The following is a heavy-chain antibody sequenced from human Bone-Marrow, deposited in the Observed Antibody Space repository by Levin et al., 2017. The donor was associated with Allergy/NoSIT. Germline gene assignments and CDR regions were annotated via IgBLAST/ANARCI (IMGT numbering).Heavy chain of an antibody. D-gene: IGHD1-7*01. Sequence: PGESLKISCATSGFTFSSYTMNWVRQAPGKGLEWVSSISSSGRYIYYADSIKGRFTISRDNAKNSMYLQMNSLRVEDTAVYYCARGEAGSTEAWGQGTLVTVSS. CDR3: ARGEAGSTEA. CDR1: GFTFSSYT. V-gene: IGHV3-21*01. CDR2: ISSSGRYI. J-gene: IGHJ5*02.